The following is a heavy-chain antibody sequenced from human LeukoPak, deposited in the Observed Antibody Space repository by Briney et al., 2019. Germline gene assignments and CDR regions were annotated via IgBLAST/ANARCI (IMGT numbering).Heavy chain of an antibody. CDR3: AKDEDHDYGDYYFDS. CDR1: GFTFSSYG. D-gene: IGHD4-17*01. J-gene: IGHJ4*02. CDR2: ISYDGSNK. Sequence: GGSLRLSCAASGFTFSSYGMHWVRQAPGKGLEWVAGISYDGSNKYYADSVKGRFTISRDDSKNTLYLQMNSLRAEDTAVYYCAKDEDHDYGDYYFDSWGQGTLVTVSS. V-gene: IGHV3-30*18.